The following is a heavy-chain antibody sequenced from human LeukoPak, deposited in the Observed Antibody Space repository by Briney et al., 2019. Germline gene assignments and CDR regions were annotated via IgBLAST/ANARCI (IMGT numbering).Heavy chain of an antibody. CDR2: VSYEGTIK. CDR1: GFTFSSSA. J-gene: IGHJ5*01. Sequence: GGSLRLSCAASGFTFSSSAMTWVRQAPGKGLEWVAVVSYEGTIKYYSDSAKGRFTISRDNSNSLISLQMDNLTTEDTAVYYCAREKFDSWGQGTLVTVSS. V-gene: IGHV3-30*03. CDR3: AREKFDS.